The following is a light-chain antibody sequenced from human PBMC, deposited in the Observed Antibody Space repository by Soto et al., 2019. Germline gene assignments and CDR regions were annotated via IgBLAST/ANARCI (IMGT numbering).Light chain of an antibody. Sequence: QSALTQPASVSGSPGQSITISCTGTSSDVGGYNYVSWYQQHPGKAPKLMIYDVSNRPSGVSNRFSGSKSGNTASLTISGLQAEDEADYYCNSYTSSSTRGVFGTGTKLTVL. CDR1: SSDVGGYNY. CDR3: NSYTSSSTRGV. CDR2: DVS. J-gene: IGLJ1*01. V-gene: IGLV2-14*01.